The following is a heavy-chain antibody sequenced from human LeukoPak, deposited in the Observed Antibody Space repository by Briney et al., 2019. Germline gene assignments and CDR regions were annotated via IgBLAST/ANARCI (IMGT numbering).Heavy chain of an antibody. CDR3: ARDNGWSADF. CDR2: IKQDGSAK. J-gene: IGHJ4*02. V-gene: IGHV3-7*03. D-gene: IGHD2-15*01. Sequence: GGSLRLSCAASGFTFSRHWMYWVRQAPGKGLEWVANIKQDGSAKPYVDSVKGRFAISRDNAKNSLFLQMNSLRAEDTAVYYCARDNGWSADFWGQGTLVTVSS. CDR1: GFTFSRHW.